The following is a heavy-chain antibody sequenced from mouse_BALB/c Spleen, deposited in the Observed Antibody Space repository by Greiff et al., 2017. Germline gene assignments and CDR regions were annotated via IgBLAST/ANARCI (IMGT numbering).Heavy chain of an antibody. CDR3: AREEYSGYFDV. V-gene: IGHV1S41*01. J-gene: IGHJ1*01. D-gene: IGHD2-10*02. CDR2: SAPGSGST. CDR1: GYTFTSYW. Sequence: DLVKPGASVKLSCKASGYTFTSYWINWIKQRPGPGLEWIGRSAPGSGSTYYNEMLKGKATLTVDTSSSTAYIQLSSLSSEDSAVYFCAREEYSGYFDVRGAEKTVTVSS.